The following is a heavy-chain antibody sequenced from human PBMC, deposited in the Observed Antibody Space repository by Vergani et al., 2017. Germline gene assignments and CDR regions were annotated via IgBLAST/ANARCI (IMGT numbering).Heavy chain of an antibody. Sequence: QVQLQESGPGLVKPSETLSLTCTVSGGSISSYYWSWIRQPPGKGLEWIGYIYYSGSTNYNPSLKSRVTMSVDTSKNQFSLKLSSVTAEDTAVYYCARGLVVVTANDAFDIWGQGTMVTVSS. CDR1: GGSISSYY. J-gene: IGHJ3*02. D-gene: IGHD2-21*02. CDR2: IYYSGST. CDR3: ARGLVVVTANDAFDI. V-gene: IGHV4-59*12.